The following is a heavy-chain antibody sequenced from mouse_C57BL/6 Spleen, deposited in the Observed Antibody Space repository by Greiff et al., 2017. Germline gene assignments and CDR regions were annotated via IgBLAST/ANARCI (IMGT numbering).Heavy chain of an antibody. Sequence: QVQLQQPGAELVKPGASVKMSCKASGYTFTSYWITWVKQRPGQGLEWIGDIYPGSGSTNYNEKFKSKATLTVDTSSSTAYMQLSSLTSEDSAVYDCAREVYWDYDTLYAMDYWGQGTSVTVSS. J-gene: IGHJ4*01. D-gene: IGHD2-4*01. CDR2: IYPGSGST. V-gene: IGHV1-55*01. CDR1: GYTFTSYW. CDR3: AREVYWDYDTLYAMDY.